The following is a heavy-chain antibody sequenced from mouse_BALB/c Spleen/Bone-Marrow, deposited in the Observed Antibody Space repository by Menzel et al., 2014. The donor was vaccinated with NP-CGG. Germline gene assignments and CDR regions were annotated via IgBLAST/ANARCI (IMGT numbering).Heavy chain of an antibody. CDR2: IDPANGNT. J-gene: IGHJ2*01. D-gene: IGHD2-14*01. CDR3: ARYRLGTYFDY. Sequence: DVQLQESGAELVKPGASVKLSCTASGFNIXDTYMHWVKQRPEQGLEWIGRIDPANGNTKYDPKFQGKATITADTSSNTAYLQLSSLTPEDTAVYYCARYRLGTYFDYWGQGTTLTVSS. V-gene: IGHV14-3*02. CDR1: GFNIXDTY.